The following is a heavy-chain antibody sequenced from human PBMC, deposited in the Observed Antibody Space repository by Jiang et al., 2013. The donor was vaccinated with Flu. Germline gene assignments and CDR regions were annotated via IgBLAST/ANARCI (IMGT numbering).Heavy chain of an antibody. Sequence: GPGLVKPSETLSLTCTVSGGSISSYYWSWIRQPPGKGLEWIGYIYYSGSTNYNPSLKSRVTISVDTSKNQFSLKLSSVTAADTAVYYCARGLRSGYYSRWYYFDYWGQGTLVTVSS. CDR1: GGSISSYY. V-gene: IGHV4-59*01. D-gene: IGHD3-22*01. CDR2: IYYSGST. CDR3: ARGLRSGYYSRWYYFDY. J-gene: IGHJ4*02.